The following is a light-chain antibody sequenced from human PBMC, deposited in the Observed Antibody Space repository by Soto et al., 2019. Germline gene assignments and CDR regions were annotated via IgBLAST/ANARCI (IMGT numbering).Light chain of an antibody. J-gene: IGKJ1*01. CDR2: DTF. CDR1: QSVSNY. Sequence: IVVTQSPATMSLSPGARATLSCRAGQSVSNYLAWYQQKPGQAPRLLIYDTFNRATGIPARFSGSGSGTDFTLTISSLEPEDLAVYFCVQRSTWSWTCGQGTKVEIK. V-gene: IGKV3-11*01. CDR3: VQRSTWSWT.